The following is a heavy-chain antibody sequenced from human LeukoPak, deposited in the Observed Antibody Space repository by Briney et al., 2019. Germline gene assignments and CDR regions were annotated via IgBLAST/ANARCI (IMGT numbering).Heavy chain of an antibody. D-gene: IGHD4-17*01. CDR3: ASYYGDFDYYYGMDV. V-gene: IGHV4-4*02. Sequence: SETLSLTCAVSGGSISSSNWWSWVRQPPGKGLEWIGEIYHSGSTNYNPSLKSRVTISVDKSKNQFSLKLSSVTAADTAVYYCASYYGDFDYYYGMDVWGQGTTVTVSS. CDR1: GGSISSSNW. CDR2: IYHSGST. J-gene: IGHJ6*02.